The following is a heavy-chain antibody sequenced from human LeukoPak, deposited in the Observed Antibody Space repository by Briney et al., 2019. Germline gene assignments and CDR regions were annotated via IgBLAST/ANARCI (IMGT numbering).Heavy chain of an antibody. CDR2: ISYDGSNK. CDR3: ARVGDPGFGYSYYYMDV. J-gene: IGHJ6*03. D-gene: IGHD3-16*01. V-gene: IGHV3-30*01. Sequence: GGSLRLSCAASGFTFSSYAMHWVRQAPGKGLEWVAVISYDGSNKYYADSVKGRFTISRDNSKNTLYLQMNSLRAEDTAVYYCARVGDPGFGYSYYYMDVWGKGTTVTVSS. CDR1: GFTFSSYA.